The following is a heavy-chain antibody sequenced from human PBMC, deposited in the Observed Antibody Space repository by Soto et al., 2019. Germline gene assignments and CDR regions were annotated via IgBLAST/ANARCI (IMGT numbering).Heavy chain of an antibody. J-gene: IGHJ4*02. V-gene: IGHV3-23*01. CDR1: GFTFSSYA. CDR3: AKGTLRTVDY. CDR2: FIISVVNS. D-gene: IGHD3-10*01. Sequence: GGSLRLSCAASGFTFSSYAMTWVRQAPGKGLEWVSIFIISVVNSYHADSLKGRFTISRDISRSTFYLKMTSLRAEDTAVYYCAKGTLRTVDYWGQGTLVTVSS.